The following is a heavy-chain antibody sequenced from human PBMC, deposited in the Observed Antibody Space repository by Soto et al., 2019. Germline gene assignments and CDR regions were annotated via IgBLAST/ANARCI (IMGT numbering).Heavy chain of an antibody. CDR2: INSDGTTT. V-gene: IGHV3-74*02. CDR3: AKSARGIYGDYD. J-gene: IGHJ4*02. D-gene: IGHD4-17*01. CDR1: GFTFSNYW. Sequence: EVQLVESGGGLVQPGGSLRLSCAASGFTFSNYWIHWVRQAPGKGLVWVSRINSDGTTTNYADSVKGRFTISRDNVRNTVFLQMNSLRAEDTAIYYCAKSARGIYGDYDWGQGTLVTVSS.